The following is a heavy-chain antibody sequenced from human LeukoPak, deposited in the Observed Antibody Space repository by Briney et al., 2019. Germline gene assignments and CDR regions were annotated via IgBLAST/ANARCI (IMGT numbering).Heavy chain of an antibody. CDR1: GFTFSSYW. CDR2: INSDGSTT. D-gene: IGHD3-22*01. J-gene: IGHJ5*02. V-gene: IGHV3-74*01. CDR3: ARGHYYDSSGYYGGFDP. Sequence: GGSLRLSCAASGFTFSSYWMHWVRQAPGKGLVWVSRINSDGSTTSYADSVKGRFTISRDNAKNTVFLQMNSLRAEDTAEYYCARGHYYDSSGYYGGFDPWGQGTLVTVSS.